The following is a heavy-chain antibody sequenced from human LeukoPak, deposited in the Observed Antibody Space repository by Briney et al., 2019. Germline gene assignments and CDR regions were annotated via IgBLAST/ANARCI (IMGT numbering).Heavy chain of an antibody. CDR1: GGSISSGGYY. V-gene: IGHV4-31*03. Sequence: SETLSLTCTVSGGSISSGGYYWSWIRQHPGKGLEWIGYIYYSGSTYYNPSLKSRVTISVDTSKNQFSLKLSSVTAADTAVYYCARHLTFYYYGMDVWGQGTTVTVSS. D-gene: IGHD2-21*02. J-gene: IGHJ6*02. CDR3: ARHLTFYYYGMDV. CDR2: IYYSGST.